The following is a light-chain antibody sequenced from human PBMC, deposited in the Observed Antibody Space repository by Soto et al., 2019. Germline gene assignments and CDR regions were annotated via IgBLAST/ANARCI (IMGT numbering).Light chain of an antibody. CDR3: QQYNNWPPMA. CDR2: GAS. Sequence: EIVMTQSPATLSVSPGERATLSCRASQSVSSNLAWYQQKPGQAPRLLIYGASTRATGIPARFSGSGSGTECTLTISSLQSEDVAVYYCQQYNNWPPMAFGQGTKVEIK. J-gene: IGKJ1*01. CDR1: QSVSSN. V-gene: IGKV3-15*01.